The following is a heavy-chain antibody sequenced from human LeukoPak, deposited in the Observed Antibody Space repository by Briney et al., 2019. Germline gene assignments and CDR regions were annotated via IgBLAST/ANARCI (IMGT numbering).Heavy chain of an antibody. CDR3: ARRYCSGGSCYPTSFDY. CDR2: ISSSSSTI. J-gene: IGHJ4*02. CDR1: GFTFSSYS. Sequence: LGGSLRLSCAASGFTFSSYSMNWVRQAPGKGLEWVSYISSSSSTIYYADSVKGRFTISRDNAKNSLYLQMNSLRAEDTAVYYCARRYCSGGSCYPTSFDYWGRGTLVTVSS. D-gene: IGHD2-15*01. V-gene: IGHV3-48*01.